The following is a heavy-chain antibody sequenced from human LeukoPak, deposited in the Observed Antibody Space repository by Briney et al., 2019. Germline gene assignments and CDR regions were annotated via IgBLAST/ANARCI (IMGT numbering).Heavy chain of an antibody. V-gene: IGHV4-59*01. CDR2: IYYSGGT. CDR1: GGSISSYY. D-gene: IGHD2-15*01. Sequence: MASETLSLTCTVSGGSISSYYWSWIRQPPGKGLEWIGYIYYSGGTNYNPSLKSRVTISVDTSKNQFSLKLSSVTAADTAVYYCARDCSGGSCFESWGQGTLVTVSS. CDR3: ARDCSGGSCFES. J-gene: IGHJ4*02.